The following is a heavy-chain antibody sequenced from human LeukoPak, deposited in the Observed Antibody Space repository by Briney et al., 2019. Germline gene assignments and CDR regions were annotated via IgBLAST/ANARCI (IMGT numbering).Heavy chain of an antibody. Sequence: SETLSLTCTVSGDSISTDGSYWGWIRQPPGKGLEWIAIIYNSGSTYYNPSLKSRVTMSVDTSKNQFSPKLSSVTAADTAVYYCARRGSNWFFDYWGQGTLVTVSS. CDR1: GDSISTDGSY. CDR3: ARRGSNWFFDY. CDR2: IYNSGST. V-gene: IGHV4-39*01. D-gene: IGHD6-13*01. J-gene: IGHJ4*02.